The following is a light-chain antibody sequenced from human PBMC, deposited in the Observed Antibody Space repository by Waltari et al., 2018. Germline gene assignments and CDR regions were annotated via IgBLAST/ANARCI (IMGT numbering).Light chain of an antibody. CDR2: GAN. J-gene: IGKJ2*01. CDR3: QQYGSSVMYT. V-gene: IGKV3-20*01. CDR1: QSLTKRY. Sequence: VLTQSPGTLSLSQGERATLSCRASQSLTKRYLAWYQQKPGQAPRLLIYGANSRAVGIPDRFSGSGSGTDFTLTISSLEPDDFAVYYCQQYGSSVMYTFGQGTKLEIK.